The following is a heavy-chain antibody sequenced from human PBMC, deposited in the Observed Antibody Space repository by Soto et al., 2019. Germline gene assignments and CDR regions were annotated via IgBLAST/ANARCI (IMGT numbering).Heavy chain of an antibody. CDR1: GFSFTNFA. J-gene: IGHJ4*02. D-gene: IGHD2-21*02. V-gene: IGHV3-23*01. CDR3: AKDDFTDRGDDYFDY. CDR2: IGASGDIT. Sequence: GGSLRLSCTASGFSFTNFAMSWVRQAPGKGLEWVAGIGASGDITWYADSVKGRLSISRDNSKNTLYLQLNSLRFEDTAVYYCAKDDFTDRGDDYFDYWGPGTLVTVSS.